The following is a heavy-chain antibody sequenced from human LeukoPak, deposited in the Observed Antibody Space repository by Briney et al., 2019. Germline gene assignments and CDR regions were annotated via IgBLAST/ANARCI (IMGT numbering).Heavy chain of an antibody. CDR3: ARDYDYGDHFDY. D-gene: IGHD4-17*01. CDR1: GGSISSGSYY. Sequence: SQTLSLTCTVSGGSISSGSYYWSWIRQPAGKGLEWIGRICRVTISVDTSKNQFSLKLSSVTAADTAVYYCARDYDYGDHFDYWGQGTLVTVSS. J-gene: IGHJ4*02. CDR2: I. V-gene: IGHV4-61*02.